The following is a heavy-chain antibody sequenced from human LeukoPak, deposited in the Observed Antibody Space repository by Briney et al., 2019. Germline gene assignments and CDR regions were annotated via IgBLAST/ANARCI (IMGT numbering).Heavy chain of an antibody. CDR2: IYPGDSDT. CDR1: GHSSTSYW. Sequence: GDSLKISCKGSGHSSTSYWIRCVRQMPGKRLEWMGIIYPGDSDTRYSPSFQGQVTISADKSISTAYLQWSSLKASDTAMYYCARRYYDGIWGQGTMVTVSS. V-gene: IGHV5-51*01. J-gene: IGHJ3*02. CDR3: ARRYYDGI. D-gene: IGHD3-22*01.